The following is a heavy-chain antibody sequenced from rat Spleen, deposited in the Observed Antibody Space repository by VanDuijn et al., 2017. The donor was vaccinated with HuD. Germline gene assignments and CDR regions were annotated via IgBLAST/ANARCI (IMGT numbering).Heavy chain of an antibody. J-gene: IGHJ1*01. V-gene: IGHV5-25*01. Sequence: EVQLVESGGGLVQPGRSLKLSCAASGFTFSNYDMAWVRQAPTKGLEWVASISTSGGSTYYRDSVKGRFTVSRDNAKSTLYLQMDSLRSEDTATYYCARRGDVGYWYFDFWGPGTMVTVSS. CDR3: ARRGDVGYWYFDF. CDR1: GFTFSNYD. CDR2: ISTSGGST. D-gene: IGHD1-1*01.